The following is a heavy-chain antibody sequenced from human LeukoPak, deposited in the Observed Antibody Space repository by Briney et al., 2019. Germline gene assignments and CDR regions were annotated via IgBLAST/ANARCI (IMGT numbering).Heavy chain of an antibody. D-gene: IGHD1-14*01. Sequence: SETLSLTCTVSGGSISSSSYYWGWIRQPPGKGLEWIGSIYYSGSTYYNPSLKSRVTISVDTSKNQFSLKLSSVTAADTAVYYCARVNPGKNLNWFDPWGQGTLVTVSS. J-gene: IGHJ5*02. CDR2: IYYSGST. CDR3: ARVNPGKNLNWFDP. V-gene: IGHV4-39*07. CDR1: GGSISSSSYY.